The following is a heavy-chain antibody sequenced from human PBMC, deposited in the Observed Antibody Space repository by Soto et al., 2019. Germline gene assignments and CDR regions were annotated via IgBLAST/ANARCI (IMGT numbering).Heavy chain of an antibody. Sequence: QVHLVQSGAEVKNPGASVKVSCKASGYSFPSFGLSWVRQAPGQGLEWMGWISVYNGNTKYAQKFQGRVTMTTDTSANPAYMELRSLGSDDTAVYYCARPASGVANPFDHWGQGTLVTVSS. CDR2: ISVYNGNT. V-gene: IGHV1-18*01. CDR3: ARPASGVANPFDH. CDR1: GYSFPSFG. J-gene: IGHJ4*02. D-gene: IGHD2-8*01.